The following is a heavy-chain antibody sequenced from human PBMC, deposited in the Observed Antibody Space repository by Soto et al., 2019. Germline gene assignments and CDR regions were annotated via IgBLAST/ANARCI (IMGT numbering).Heavy chain of an antibody. V-gene: IGHV3-30-3*01. CDR3: ARVWIQLWIVDY. CDR2: ISYDGSNK. D-gene: IGHD5-18*01. CDR1: GFTFSSYA. J-gene: IGHJ4*02. Sequence: QVQLVESGGGVVQPGRSLRLSCAASGFTFSSYAMHWVRQAPGKGLEWVAVISYDGSNKYYADSVKGRFTISRDNSKNTLYLQMNSLRAEDTAVYYCARVWIQLWIVDYWGQGTLVTVSS.